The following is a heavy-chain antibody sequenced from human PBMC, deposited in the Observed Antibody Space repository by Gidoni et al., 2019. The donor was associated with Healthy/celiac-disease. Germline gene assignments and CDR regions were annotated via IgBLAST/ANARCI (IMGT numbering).Heavy chain of an antibody. D-gene: IGHD3-22*01. CDR2: ISLNSGSI. CDR3: AKVPAYYDSSGYPTYYYGMDV. J-gene: IGHJ6*02. CDR1: GFTFDDYA. Sequence: EVQLVESGGGLVQPGRSLRLSCAASGFTFDDYAMHWVRQAPGKGLEFVSGISLNSGSIGYADSVKGRFTISRDNAKNSLYLQMNSLRAEDTALYYCAKVPAYYDSSGYPTYYYGMDVWGQGTTVTVSS. V-gene: IGHV3-9*01.